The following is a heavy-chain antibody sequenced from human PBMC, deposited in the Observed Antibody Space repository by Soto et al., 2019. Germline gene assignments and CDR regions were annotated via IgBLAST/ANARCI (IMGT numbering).Heavy chain of an antibody. Sequence: QVQLQESGPGLVKVSETLSLTCTVSGGSISNYWWNWIRQSPGKGLEWMGNIYYTGSTKYNPSLQSRVTISVDMSKSQFSLMLSSVTAANTAIYYCARDRDWNDWFDPWGQGILVTVSS. CDR2: IYYTGST. CDR3: ARDRDWNDWFDP. D-gene: IGHD1-1*01. CDR1: GGSISNYW. J-gene: IGHJ5*02. V-gene: IGHV4-59*01.